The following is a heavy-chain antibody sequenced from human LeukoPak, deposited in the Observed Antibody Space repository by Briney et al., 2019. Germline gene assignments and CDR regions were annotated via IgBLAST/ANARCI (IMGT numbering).Heavy chain of an antibody. V-gene: IGHV3-30*02. CDR2: IRYDGSNK. CDR1: GFTFSSYG. Sequence: GGSLRLSCAASGFTFSSYGMHWVRQAPGKGLEWVAFIRYDGSNKYYADSVKGRFTISRDNSKNTLYLQMNSLRAEDTAVYYCAKNRVLLWFRELLYGATGDAFDIWGQGTMVTVSS. CDR3: AKNRVLLWFRELLYGATGDAFDI. D-gene: IGHD3-10*01. J-gene: IGHJ3*02.